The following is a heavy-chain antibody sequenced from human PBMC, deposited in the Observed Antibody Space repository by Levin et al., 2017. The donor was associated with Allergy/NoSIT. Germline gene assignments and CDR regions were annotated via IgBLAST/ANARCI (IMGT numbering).Heavy chain of an antibody. Sequence: ASVKVSCKASGYTFTAYYIHWVRQAPGQGLEGMGWINLNNGGTKYAQKFQGRVTMTRDTAITTAYMGLRRLGSDDTGVYYWARSARLEDLDVWGQGTTVTVSS. J-gene: IGHJ6*02. CDR2: INLNNGGT. CDR3: ARSARLEDLDV. CDR1: GYTFTAYY. V-gene: IGHV1-2*02. D-gene: IGHD3-3*01.